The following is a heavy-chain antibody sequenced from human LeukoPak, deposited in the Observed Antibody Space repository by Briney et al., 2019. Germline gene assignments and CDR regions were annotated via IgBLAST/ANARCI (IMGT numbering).Heavy chain of an antibody. V-gene: IGHV3-23*01. Sequence: GGSLRLSCAASGFTIITYGMSWVRQAPGKGLEWVSSISGGTTYYADSVKGRFTISRDTSKNTVYLQMNSLRAEDTAVYYCAKSVYHSGNFWGQGTLVTVSS. CDR3: AKSVYHSGNF. J-gene: IGHJ4*02. D-gene: IGHD3-10*01. CDR1: GFTIITYG. CDR2: ISGGTT.